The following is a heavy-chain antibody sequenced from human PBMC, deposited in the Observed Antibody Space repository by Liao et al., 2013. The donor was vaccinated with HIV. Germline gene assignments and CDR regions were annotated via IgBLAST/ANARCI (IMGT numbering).Heavy chain of an antibody. CDR3: ATEGRGPTVTGGAFDI. D-gene: IGHD4-17*01. J-gene: IGHJ3*02. Sequence: QLQLQESGPRLVKPSETLSLICNVSGGSVSSSSHYWAWFRQSPGKGLEWVGSVFFGGRTSSNPSLESRVAISVATSNNQISLNLRSVTAADTAVYYCATEGRGPTVTGGAFDIWGQGTMVTVSS. CDR2: VFFGGRT. V-gene: IGHV4-39*07. CDR1: GGSVSSSSHY.